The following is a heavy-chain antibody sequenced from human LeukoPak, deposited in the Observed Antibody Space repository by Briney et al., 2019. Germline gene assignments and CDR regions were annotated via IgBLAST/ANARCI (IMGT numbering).Heavy chain of an antibody. Sequence: ASVKVSCKASGYTFTGYYMHWVRQAPGQGLEWMGRINPNSGGTNYAQKFQGRVTMTRDTSISTAYMELSGLRSDDTAVYYCARRFSGWRFDYWGQGTLVTVSS. CDR2: INPNSGGT. J-gene: IGHJ4*02. CDR3: ARRFSGWRFDY. D-gene: IGHD6-19*01. CDR1: GYTFTGYY. V-gene: IGHV1-2*06.